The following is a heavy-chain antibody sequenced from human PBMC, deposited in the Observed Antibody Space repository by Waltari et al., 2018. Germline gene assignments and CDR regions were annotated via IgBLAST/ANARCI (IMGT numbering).Heavy chain of an antibody. J-gene: IGHJ4*02. CDR3: VRGGSYGSMDY. V-gene: IGHV3-74*01. Sequence: EVQLVESGGGALQPGGSLRSSCAAPGFPFRDYWMYWVRQGPGKGLLWVSRINRDGSTTTYADSVKGRFTISRDNAKNTLDLQMNSVRVEDSAVYFCVRGGSYGSMDYWGQGTLVSVSS. CDR1: GFPFRDYW. CDR2: INRDGSTT. D-gene: IGHD5-12*01.